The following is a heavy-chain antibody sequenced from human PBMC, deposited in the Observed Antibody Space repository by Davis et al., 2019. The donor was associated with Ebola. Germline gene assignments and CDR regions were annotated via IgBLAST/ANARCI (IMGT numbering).Heavy chain of an antibody. CDR1: NGSIGGHY. V-gene: IGHV4-59*08. CDR2: IYYSGIT. D-gene: IGHD2-21*02. CDR3: ARLEYCGGDCYSYYFDY. J-gene: IGHJ4*02. Sequence: MPSETLSLTCTVSNGSIGGHYWGWVRQPPGKGLEWIAFIYYSGITNYNPSLKSRITVSIDTSQNQFPLRLRSVTAADTSIYYCARLEYCGGDCYSYYFDYWGQGTLVTVSS.